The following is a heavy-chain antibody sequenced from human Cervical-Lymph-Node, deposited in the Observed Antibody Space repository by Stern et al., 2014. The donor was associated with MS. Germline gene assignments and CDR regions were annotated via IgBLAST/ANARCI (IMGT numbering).Heavy chain of an antibody. CDR2: IYYGVRN. D-gene: IGHD4-17*01. V-gene: IGHV4-30-4*01. CDR3: ARMKTGLRENRGFDF. CDR1: GDSINSGDFH. Sequence: QRQLKGSGPGLVKPSDTLSLTCTVSGDSINSGDFHWSWVRQSLGNGLVWIRYIYYGVRNYDNAFLQSRVITSIDTYTNQFFLKLTSMTAADTALYFFARMKTGLRENRGFDFWGQGTQVTVSS. J-gene: IGHJ4*02.